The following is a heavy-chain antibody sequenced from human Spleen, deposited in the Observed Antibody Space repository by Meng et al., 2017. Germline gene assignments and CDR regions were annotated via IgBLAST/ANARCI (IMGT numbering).Heavy chain of an antibody. J-gene: IGHJ4*02. CDR2: INHSGST. CDR3: ARGPTTMAHDFDY. D-gene: IGHD4-11*01. CDR1: GGSFSDYY. V-gene: IGHV4-34*01. Sequence: QVLLQRGGAGLLKPSEPLSLPGVVSGGSFSDYYWSWIRQPPGKGLEWIGEINHSGSTSYNPSLESRATISVDTSQNNLSLKLSSVTAADSAVYYCARGPTTMAHDFDYWGQGTLVTVSS.